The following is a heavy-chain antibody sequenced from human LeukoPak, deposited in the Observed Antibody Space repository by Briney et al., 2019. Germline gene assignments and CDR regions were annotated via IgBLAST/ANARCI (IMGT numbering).Heavy chain of an antibody. V-gene: IGHV3-7*01. CDR2: IKLDVSET. Sequence: GGSLRLSCAASGFTYSSYWMTWVRQDPGKGLEWVANIKLDVSETYYVDSVRGRFTISRDNTKNSLYLQMDSLRAEDTAVYYCARKGNAFDFWGQGTMVTASS. D-gene: IGHD3-10*01. CDR3: ARKGNAFDF. CDR1: GFTYSSYW. J-gene: IGHJ3*01.